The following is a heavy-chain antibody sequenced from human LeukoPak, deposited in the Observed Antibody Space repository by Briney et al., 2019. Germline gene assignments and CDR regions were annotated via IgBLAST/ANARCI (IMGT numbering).Heavy chain of an antibody. J-gene: IGHJ4*02. D-gene: IGHD3-22*01. Sequence: SAIGSNGGSTYYADSVKGRFTISRDNSKNTLYLQMNSLRAEDTAVYYCAKSFYDSSPCDYWGQGALVTVSS. CDR3: AKSFYDSSPCDY. CDR2: IGSNGGST. V-gene: IGHV3-23*01.